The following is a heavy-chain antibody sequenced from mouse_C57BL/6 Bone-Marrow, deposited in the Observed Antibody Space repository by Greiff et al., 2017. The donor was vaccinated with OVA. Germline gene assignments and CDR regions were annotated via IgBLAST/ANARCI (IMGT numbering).Heavy chain of an antibody. J-gene: IGHJ1*03. Sequence: VQLQQSGPELVKPGASVKISCKASGYTFTDYYMNWVKQSHGKSLEWIGDINPNNGGTSYNQKFKGKATLTVDKSSSTAYMELRSLTSEDSAVYYCARRGGSSYCWYFDVWGTGTTVTVSS. CDR3: ARRGGSSYCWYFDV. CDR1: GYTFTDYY. V-gene: IGHV1-26*01. D-gene: IGHD1-1*01. CDR2: INPNNGGT.